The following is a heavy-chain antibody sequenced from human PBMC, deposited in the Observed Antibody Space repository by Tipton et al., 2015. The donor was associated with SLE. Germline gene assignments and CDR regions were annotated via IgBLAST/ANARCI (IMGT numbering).Heavy chain of an antibody. CDR1: GYAFPDLY. V-gene: IGHV1-2*02. D-gene: IGHD3-16*01. CDR2: IDPRSGGT. Sequence: QLVQSGPEVKKPGASVKVSCKTSGYAFPDLYIHWVRQAPGQGLEWMGWIDPRSGGTVRAQKFQGRISMTRVTSISTVYMDLSSLRSDDTAVYYCARDNYGIFDYWGQGALVSVST. CDR3: ARDNYGIFDY. J-gene: IGHJ4*02.